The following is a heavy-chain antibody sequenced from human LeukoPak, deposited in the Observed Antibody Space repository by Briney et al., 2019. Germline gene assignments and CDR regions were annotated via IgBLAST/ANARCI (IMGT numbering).Heavy chain of an antibody. CDR1: GGSISSGPYY. CDR2: IYYGENT. J-gene: IGHJ3*02. D-gene: IGHD3-22*01. Sequence: SETLSLTCTVSGGSISSGPYYWGWIRQPPGKGLEWIGNIYYGENTYYNPSLKSRVTISVDTSKNQFSLKLTSVTAADTAFYYCARGVSALGIWGQGTMVTVSS. V-gene: IGHV4-39*07. CDR3: ARGVSALGI.